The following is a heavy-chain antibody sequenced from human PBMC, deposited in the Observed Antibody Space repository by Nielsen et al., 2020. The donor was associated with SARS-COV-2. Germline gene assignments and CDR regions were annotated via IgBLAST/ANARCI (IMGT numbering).Heavy chain of an antibody. Sequence: ASVKVSCKASGYTFTTNYIHWVRQAPGQGLEWMGIINPSGGSTSYAQKFQGRVTMTRDTSTSTVYMELSSLRSEDTAVYYCAREHFVGGLGIVVVISTILDYWGQGTLVVVSS. V-gene: IGHV1-46*01. CDR1: GYTFTTNY. CDR2: INPSGGST. J-gene: IGHJ4*02. CDR3: AREHFVGGLGIVVVISTILDY. D-gene: IGHD3-22*01.